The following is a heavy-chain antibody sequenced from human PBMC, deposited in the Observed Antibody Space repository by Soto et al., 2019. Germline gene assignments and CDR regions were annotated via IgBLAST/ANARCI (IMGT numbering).Heavy chain of an antibody. Sequence: GESLKISCKGSGYSFTSYWIGWVRQMPGKGLEWMGIIYPGDSDTRYSPSFQGQVTISADKSISTAYLQWSSLKASDTAMYYCARQKGLYYDSIGYYVTRNYYYYGMDVWGQGTTVTVSS. CDR1: GYSFTSYW. CDR2: IYPGDSDT. CDR3: ARQKGLYYDSIGYYVTRNYYYYGMDV. V-gene: IGHV5-51*01. J-gene: IGHJ6*02. D-gene: IGHD3-22*01.